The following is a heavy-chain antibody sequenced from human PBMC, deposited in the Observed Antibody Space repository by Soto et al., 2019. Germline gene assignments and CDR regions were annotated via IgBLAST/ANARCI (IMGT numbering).Heavy chain of an antibody. CDR3: ARGDNAVAGPFFHY. J-gene: IGHJ4*02. D-gene: IGHD6-19*01. CDR2: INHSGST. CDR1: GGSFSGYY. Sequence: QEKLQQWGAGLLKPSETLSLTCAVYGGSFSGYYWSWIRQPPGKGLEWIGEINHSGSTNYNPSLKSRVTISVDTSKNQFSLKLSSVTAADTAVYYCARGDNAVAGPFFHYWGQGTLVTVSS. V-gene: IGHV4-34*01.